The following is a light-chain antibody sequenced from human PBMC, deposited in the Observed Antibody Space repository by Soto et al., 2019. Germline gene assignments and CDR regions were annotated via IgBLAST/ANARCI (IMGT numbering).Light chain of an antibody. J-gene: IGKJ1*01. V-gene: IGKV3-15*01. CDR2: GAS. CDR1: QSFRGL. CDR3: QQYSIWRT. Sequence: EVVLTQSPVTLSLSPGERATLSCRASQSFRGLLAWYQQKPGQSPRLLIYGASTRATGIPARFSGSGSGTEFTLTISSLQSEDFAVYYCQQYSIWRTFGQGTKVDIK.